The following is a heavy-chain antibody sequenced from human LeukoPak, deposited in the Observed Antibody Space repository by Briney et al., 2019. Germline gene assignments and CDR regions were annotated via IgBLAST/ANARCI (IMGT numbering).Heavy chain of an antibody. CDR2: ISNSGGST. Sequence: PGGSLRLSCAASGFTFSSYAMSWVRQATEKGLEWVSAISNSGGSTYYADSVKGRFTISRDNSKNTLYLQINSLRAEDTAVYYCARQLGYCSGGTCYFDYWGQGTLVTVSS. V-gene: IGHV3-23*01. CDR3: ARQLGYCSGGTCYFDY. CDR1: GFTFSSYA. D-gene: IGHD2-15*01. J-gene: IGHJ4*02.